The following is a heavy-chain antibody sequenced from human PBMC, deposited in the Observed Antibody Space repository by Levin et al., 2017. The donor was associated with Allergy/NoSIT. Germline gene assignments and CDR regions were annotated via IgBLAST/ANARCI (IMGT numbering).Heavy chain of an antibody. CDR2: IYYSGST. Sequence: SCTVSGGSVSSGSYYWSWIRQPPGKGLEWIGYIYYSGSTNYNPSLKSRVTISVDTSKNQFSLKLSSVTAADTAVYYCARDWGSTYGFDPWGQGTLVTVSS. V-gene: IGHV4-61*01. CDR1: GGSVSSGSYY. D-gene: IGHD2-15*01. J-gene: IGHJ5*02. CDR3: ARDWGSTYGFDP.